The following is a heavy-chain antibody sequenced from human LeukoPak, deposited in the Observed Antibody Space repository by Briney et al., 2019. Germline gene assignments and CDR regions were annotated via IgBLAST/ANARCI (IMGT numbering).Heavy chain of an antibody. CDR1: GYSLTDLS. V-gene: IGHV1-24*01. J-gene: IGHJ4*02. CDR3: AKSHGDYGLLDY. D-gene: IGHD4-17*01. Sequence: ASVKVSCKVSGYSLTDLSLHWVRQAPGKGLEWMGGFDPDDGAPIYAQKFQGRLSMTEDTSKDTGYMELRTLRSEDTALYYCAKSHGDYGLLDYWGQGTLVTVSS. CDR2: FDPDDGAP.